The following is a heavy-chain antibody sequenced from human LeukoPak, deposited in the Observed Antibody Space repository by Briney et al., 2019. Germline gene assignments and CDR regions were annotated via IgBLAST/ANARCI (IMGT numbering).Heavy chain of an antibody. J-gene: IGHJ4*02. D-gene: IGHD2-21*01. CDR1: GFTFRNYW. Sequence: GGSLRLSCAASGFTFRNYWMHWVRQAPGKGLVWVSRINSDGSSTNYADSVKGRFTMSRDNAKNTLYLQMNSLRAEDTAVYYCARGGFGIVVVSAIDYWGQGTLVTVSS. CDR3: ARGGFGIVVVSAIDY. CDR2: INSDGSST. V-gene: IGHV3-74*01.